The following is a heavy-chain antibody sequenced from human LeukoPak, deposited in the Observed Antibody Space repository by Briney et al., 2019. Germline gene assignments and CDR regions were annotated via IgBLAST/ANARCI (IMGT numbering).Heavy chain of an antibody. J-gene: IGHJ5*02. Sequence: SETLSLTCTVSGGSINNDYWAWIRQPPGRGLEWIAYIYSTGAANYNPSFQSRVTISVDTSNNQFSLKLRSVTTTDTAVYYCARPQWVATVGPWFDPWGQGTLVTVTS. CDR3: ARPQWVATVGPWFDP. D-gene: IGHD5-12*01. CDR1: GGSINNDY. CDR2: IYSTGAA. V-gene: IGHV4-59*01.